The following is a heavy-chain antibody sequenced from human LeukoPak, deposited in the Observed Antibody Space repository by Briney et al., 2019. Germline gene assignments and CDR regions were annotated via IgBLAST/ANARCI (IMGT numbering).Heavy chain of an antibody. J-gene: IGHJ4*02. CDR2: IYSSGST. CDR3: ARVREYYDSSGYLGCYYFDY. CDR1: GDSISNYY. V-gene: IGHV4-4*07. D-gene: IGHD3-22*01. Sequence: PSETLSLTCSVSGDSISNYYWSWIRQSAGKGLEWIGRIYSSGSTDYNPSLKSRVSISVDTSKNQFSLKLSSVTAADTAVYYCARVREYYDSSGYLGCYYFDYWGQGTLVTVSS.